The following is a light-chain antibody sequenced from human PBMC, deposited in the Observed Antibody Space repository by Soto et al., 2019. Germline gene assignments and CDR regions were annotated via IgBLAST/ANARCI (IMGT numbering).Light chain of an antibody. V-gene: IGKV3-15*01. CDR3: QQYNNWPPIT. CDR2: GAP. CDR1: QSVSSN. J-gene: IGKJ5*01. Sequence: EIVMTQSPATLSVSAGERATLSCRASQSVSSNLAWSQNKPGQAPRLLIYGAPPRATGIPARFSGSGSGTEFPLTIRSLQSEDFAVYYCQQYNNWPPITFGQGTRLEIK.